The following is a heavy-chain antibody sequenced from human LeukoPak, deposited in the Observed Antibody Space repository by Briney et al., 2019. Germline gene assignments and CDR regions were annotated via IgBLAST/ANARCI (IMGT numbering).Heavy chain of an antibody. Sequence: ASVNVSFTASGYTFTSYGISWVRQAPGQGLEWMGWISAYNGNTNYAQKLQGRVTMTTDTSTSTAYMELRSLRSDDTAVYYCARDRSIAAADNWFDPWGQGTLVTVSS. CDR2: ISAYNGNT. D-gene: IGHD6-13*01. J-gene: IGHJ5*02. CDR1: GYTFTSYG. V-gene: IGHV1-18*01. CDR3: ARDRSIAAADNWFDP.